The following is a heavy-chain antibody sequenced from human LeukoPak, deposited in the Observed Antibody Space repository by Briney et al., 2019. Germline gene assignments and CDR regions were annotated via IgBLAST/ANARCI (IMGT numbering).Heavy chain of an antibody. V-gene: IGHV3-23*01. CDR1: GFTFSSYS. CDR2: ISGSGSST. J-gene: IGHJ4*02. D-gene: IGHD4-17*01. Sequence: GGSLRLSCAASGFTFSSYSRVWVRQAPGKGLEWFSSISGSGSSTFYADSVKGRFIISRDNSKNTLYLQMNSLRAEDTAVYYCASHTAESNALDYWGQGTLVTVSS. CDR3: ASHTAESNALDY.